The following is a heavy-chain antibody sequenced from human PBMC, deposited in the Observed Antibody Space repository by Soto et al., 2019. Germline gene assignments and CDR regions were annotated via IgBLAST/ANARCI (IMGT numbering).Heavy chain of an antibody. D-gene: IGHD7-27*01. CDR1: GFTFNAFW. J-gene: IGHJ3*01. CDR3: ARDSWGPCGN. Sequence: EVQLVESGGGLVQPGGSLRLSCAASGFTFNAFWMTWVRQAPGKGLEWVANIKRDGSDKYYADSVKGRFTISRDNAKNSPFLQMDSLRVEDTAIYYGARDSWGPCGNWGQGTMVTVSS. CDR2: IKRDGSDK. V-gene: IGHV3-7*01.